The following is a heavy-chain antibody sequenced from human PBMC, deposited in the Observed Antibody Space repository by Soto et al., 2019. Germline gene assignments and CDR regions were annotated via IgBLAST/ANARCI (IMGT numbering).Heavy chain of an antibody. CDR1: GFTFSSYG. Sequence: PGGSLRLSCAASGFTFSSYGMHWVRQAPGKGLEWVAVIWCDGSNKYYADSVKGRFTISRDNSKNTLYLQMNSLRAEDTAVYYCAKAGFDCTSTVCYNNWFDPWGLGTLVTVSS. CDR3: AKAGFDCTSTVCYNNWFDP. V-gene: IGHV3-33*06. CDR2: IWCDGSNK. D-gene: IGHD2-8*01. J-gene: IGHJ5*02.